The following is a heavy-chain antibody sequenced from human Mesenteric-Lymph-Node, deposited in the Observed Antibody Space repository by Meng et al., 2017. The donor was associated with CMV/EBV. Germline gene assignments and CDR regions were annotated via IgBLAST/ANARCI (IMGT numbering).Heavy chain of an antibody. CDR3: ARDVGEQTGTTAFDY. V-gene: IGHV3-11*04. D-gene: IGHD1-7*01. J-gene: IGHJ4*02. CDR2: INPGGGTG. Sequence: GGSLRLSCVVSGFTFTDYYMSWVRQAPGKGLECISYINPGGGTGFYADSVKGRFTISRDNAKNSLYLQMNSLRAEDTAVYYCARDVGEQTGTTAFDYWGQGTLVTVSS. CDR1: GFTFTDYY.